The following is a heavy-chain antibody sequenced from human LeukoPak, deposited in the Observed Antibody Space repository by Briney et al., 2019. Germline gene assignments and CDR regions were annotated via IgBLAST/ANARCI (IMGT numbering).Heavy chain of an antibody. CDR1: GFTFSSYA. Sequence: PGGSLRLSCAASGFTFSSYAMHWVRQAPGKGLEWVAVISYDGSNKYYADSVEGRFTISRDNSKNTLYLQMNSLRAEDTAVYYCAREWFGELLPTPLGYWGQGTLVTVSS. V-gene: IGHV3-30-3*01. CDR3: AREWFGELLPTPLGY. J-gene: IGHJ4*02. D-gene: IGHD3-10*01. CDR2: ISYDGSNK.